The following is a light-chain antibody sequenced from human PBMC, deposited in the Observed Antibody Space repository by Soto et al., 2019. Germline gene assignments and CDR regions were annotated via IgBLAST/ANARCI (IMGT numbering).Light chain of an antibody. J-gene: IGLJ2*01. CDR3: TSYTSDFTVV. Sequence: QSALTQPASVSGSPGQSITISCAGTSNDVGGYNYVSWYQQHPGKAPKLMIYEVSNRPSGVSNRFSGSKSGNTASLTISGLQAEDEADYYCTSYTSDFTVVFGGGTKVTVL. CDR1: SNDVGGYNY. V-gene: IGLV2-14*03. CDR2: EVS.